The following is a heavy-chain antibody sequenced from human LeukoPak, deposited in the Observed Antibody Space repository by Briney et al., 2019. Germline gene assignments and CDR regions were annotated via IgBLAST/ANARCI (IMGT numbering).Heavy chain of an antibody. CDR1: GYSINSGYY. V-gene: IGHV4-38-2*02. CDR3: TSDSSGYYFFDY. D-gene: IGHD3-22*01. CDR2: IYHSGST. J-gene: IGHJ4*02. Sequence: SETLSLTCTVSGYSINSGYYWGWVRQPPGKGLEWIGSIYHSGSTYYNPSLKSRVTISVDTSKNHFSLKLTSVTAADTAVYYCTSDSSGYYFFDYWGRGSLVTVSS.